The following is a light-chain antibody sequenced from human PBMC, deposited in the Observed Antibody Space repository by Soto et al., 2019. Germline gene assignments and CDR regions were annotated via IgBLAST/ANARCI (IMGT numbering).Light chain of an antibody. Sequence: DIQMTQSPSSLSASVGDRVTITCRASQSISSYLNWYQQKPGKAPKLRIYAASSLQSGVPSRCSVSGSGTDFTLTISSLQPEEFATYYCQQSYSTPRVTFGQGTKLEIK. CDR2: AAS. J-gene: IGKJ2*01. CDR1: QSISSY. CDR3: QQSYSTPRVT. V-gene: IGKV1-39*01.